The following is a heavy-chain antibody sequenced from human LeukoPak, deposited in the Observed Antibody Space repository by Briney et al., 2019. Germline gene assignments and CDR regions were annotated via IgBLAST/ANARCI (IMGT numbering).Heavy chain of an antibody. CDR3: VGTAPLRSNCWDFNY. CDR1: GFPFSSYG. J-gene: IGHJ4*02. D-gene: IGHD6-19*01. Sequence: PGGSLRLSCVASGFPFSSYGMHWVRQAPGKGLEWVAVIWSVGGAEYYADSVKGRFTISRDNSKNMLFLQMNSLRAEDTAVYYCVGTAPLRSNCWDFNYWGQGTLVTVSS. V-gene: IGHV3-33*01. CDR2: IWSVGGAE.